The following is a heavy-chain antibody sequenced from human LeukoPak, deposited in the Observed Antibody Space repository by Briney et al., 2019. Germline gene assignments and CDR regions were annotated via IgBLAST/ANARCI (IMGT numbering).Heavy chain of an antibody. J-gene: IGHJ6*03. CDR2: IYHIGST. Sequence: SETLSLTCTVSGYSISSGYYWGWIRQPPGKGLEWIGSIYHIGSTYDNPSLKSRLAISVDTSKNQFSLKLSSVTAADTAVYYCARGKPSYGSGTYYRPLEPNYMDVWGKGTTVTVSS. V-gene: IGHV4-38-2*02. CDR3: ARGKPSYGSGTYYRPLEPNYMDV. CDR1: GYSISSGYY. D-gene: IGHD3-10*01.